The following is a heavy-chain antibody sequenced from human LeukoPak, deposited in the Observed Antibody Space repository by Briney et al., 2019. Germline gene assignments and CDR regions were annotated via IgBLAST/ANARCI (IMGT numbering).Heavy chain of an antibody. CDR2: ISYVGSNK. CDR1: GFTFSSYG. D-gene: IGHD6-19*01. CDR3: AKPAVAAPPLYYYYGMDV. Sequence: GGSLRLSCAASGFTFSSYGMHWVRQAPGKGLEWVAVISYVGSNKYYADSVKGRFTISRDNSKNTLYLQMNSLRAEDTAVYYCAKPAVAAPPLYYYYGMDVWGQGTTVTVSS. J-gene: IGHJ6*02. V-gene: IGHV3-30*18.